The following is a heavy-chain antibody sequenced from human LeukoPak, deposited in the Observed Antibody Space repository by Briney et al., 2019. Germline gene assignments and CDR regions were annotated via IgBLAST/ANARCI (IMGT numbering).Heavy chain of an antibody. CDR1: DDSVSNYF. V-gene: IGHV4-4*07. Sequence: SETLSLTCTVSDDSVSNYFWTWIRQPAGKGLEWIGRIYSTGSTNYNPSLKSRVTMSVDTSKNQFSLKLTSVTAADTAVYYCARGVSVDYWGQGTRVTVSS. D-gene: IGHD3-3*01. CDR2: IYSTGST. J-gene: IGHJ4*02. CDR3: ARGVSVDY.